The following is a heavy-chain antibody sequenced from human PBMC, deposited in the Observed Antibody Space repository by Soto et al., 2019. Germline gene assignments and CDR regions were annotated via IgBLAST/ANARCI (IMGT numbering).Heavy chain of an antibody. J-gene: IGHJ4*02. D-gene: IGHD4-4*01. CDR1: GYTFTSYY. V-gene: IGHV1-46*03. Sequence: QVQLVQSGAEVKKPGASVKVSCKASGYTFTSYYMHWVRQAPGQGLEWMGIINPSGGSTSYAQKCQGRVTMTRDTYTSTVYMELSSLRSEDTAVYYCAYSNQFYFDYWGQGTLVTVSS. CDR2: INPSGGST. CDR3: AYSNQFYFDY.